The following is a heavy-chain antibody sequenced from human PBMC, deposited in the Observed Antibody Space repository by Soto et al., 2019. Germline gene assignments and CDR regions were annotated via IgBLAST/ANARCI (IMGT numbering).Heavy chain of an antibody. J-gene: IGHJ4*02. CDR3: ARDSFGSSWYAGY. CDR2: ISYDGSNK. CDR1: GFTFSSYA. D-gene: IGHD6-13*01. V-gene: IGHV3-30-3*01. Sequence: GGSLRLSCAASGFTFSSYAMHWVRQAPGKGLEWVAVISYDGSNKYYADSVKGRFTISRDNSKNTLYLQMNSLRAEDTAVYYCARDSFGSSWYAGYWGQGTLVTVSS.